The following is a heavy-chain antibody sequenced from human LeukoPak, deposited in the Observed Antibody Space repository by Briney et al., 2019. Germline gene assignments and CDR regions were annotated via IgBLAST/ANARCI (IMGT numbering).Heavy chain of an antibody. CDR3: AKWGDYDILTGYYVSDF. J-gene: IGHJ4*02. Sequence: GSGDTTYYAHSVKGRFTISRDNSKNTLYVEMNTLRAEDTAVYYCAKWGDYDILTGYYVSDFWGQGTLVTVSS. V-gene: IGHV3-23*01. CDR2: GSGDTT. D-gene: IGHD3-9*01.